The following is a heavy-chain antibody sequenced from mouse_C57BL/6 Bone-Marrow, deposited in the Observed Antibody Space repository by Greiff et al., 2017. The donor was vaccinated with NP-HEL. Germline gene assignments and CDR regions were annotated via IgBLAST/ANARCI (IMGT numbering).Heavy chain of an antibody. CDR2: ISSGSSTI. CDR3: ARGRSNDY. V-gene: IGHV5-17*01. J-gene: IGHJ2*01. CDR1: GFTFSDYG. Sequence: EVQGVESGGGLVKPGGSLKLSCAASGFTFSDYGMHWVRQAPEKGLEWVAYISSGSSTICYADTVKGRFTISRDNAKSTLFMQMTSLRTEDTAMYYCARGRSNDYWGQGTTLTVSS. D-gene: IGHD2-5*01.